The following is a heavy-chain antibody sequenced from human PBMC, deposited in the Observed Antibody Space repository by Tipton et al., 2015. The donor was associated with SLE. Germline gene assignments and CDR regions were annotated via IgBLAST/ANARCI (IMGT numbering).Heavy chain of an antibody. CDR3: ARDRDEYQLFQSWFDP. V-gene: IGHV4-38-2*02. CDR2: ISHRGTT. D-gene: IGHD5-24*01. J-gene: IGHJ5*02. Sequence: GLVKPSETLSLICDVSGYSISTGYSWGWIRQSPRKGLEWIGSISHRGTTYYSASLKSRVTISVDTSKNQFSLNVYSVTAADTAVYFCARDRDEYQLFQSWFDPWGPGILVSVSS. CDR1: GYSISTGYS.